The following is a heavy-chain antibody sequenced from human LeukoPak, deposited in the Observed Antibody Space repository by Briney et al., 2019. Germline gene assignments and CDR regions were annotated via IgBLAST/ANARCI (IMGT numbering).Heavy chain of an antibody. CDR2: INAGNGNT. D-gene: IGHD1-1*01. CDR1: GYTFTSYA. Sequence: ASVKVSCKASGYTFTSYAMHWVRQAPGQRLEWMGWINAGNGNTKYSQKFQGRVTITRDTSASTAYMELNSLRAEDTAVYYCAKDTLNWPRDYFDYWGQGTLVTVSS. CDR3: AKDTLNWPRDYFDY. J-gene: IGHJ4*02. V-gene: IGHV1-3*01.